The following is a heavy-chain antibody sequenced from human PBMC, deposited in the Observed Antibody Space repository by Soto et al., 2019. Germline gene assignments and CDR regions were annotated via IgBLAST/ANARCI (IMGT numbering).Heavy chain of an antibody. CDR3: ARGNLARRQHLDF. CDR2: INGGNGDT. V-gene: IGHV1-3*01. CDR1: GYSLTNFA. Sequence: QVQLVQSETEVKKPGDSVRVSCRASGYSLTNFAMHLVRRAPGHRLEWMGWINGGNGDTRFSHEFQGRVAITRDTSANTAYMELTSLRSEDTAVYYCARGNLARRQHLDFWGQGTLAIVSS. J-gene: IGHJ4*02.